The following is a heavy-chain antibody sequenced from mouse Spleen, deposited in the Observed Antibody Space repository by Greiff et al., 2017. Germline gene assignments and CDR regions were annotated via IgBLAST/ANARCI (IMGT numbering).Heavy chain of an antibody. CDR3: ARHYDYDARYWYFDV. Sequence: QVQLKQPGAELVKPGASVKLSCKASGYTFTSYWMHWVKQRPGQGLEWIGEINPSNGRTNYNEKFKSKATLTVDKSSSTAYMQLSSLTSEDSAVYYCARHYDYDARYWYFDVWGAGTTVTVSS. V-gene: IGHV1S81*02. CDR2: INPSNGRT. J-gene: IGHJ1*01. D-gene: IGHD2-4*01. CDR1: GYTFTSYW.